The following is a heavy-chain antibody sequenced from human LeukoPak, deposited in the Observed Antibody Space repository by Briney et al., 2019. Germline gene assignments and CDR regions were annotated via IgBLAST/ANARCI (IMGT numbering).Heavy chain of an antibody. Sequence: ASVKVSCKASGYTFTSYDINWVRQAAGQGLEWMGWMNPNSGNTGYAQNFQGRVTMTRNTSISTAYMELSSLRSEDAAVYYCASGGPDYYDSSGTGGYGMDVWGQGTTVTVSS. J-gene: IGHJ6*02. CDR1: GYTFTSYD. V-gene: IGHV1-8*01. CDR2: MNPNSGNT. D-gene: IGHD3-22*01. CDR3: ASGGPDYYDSSGTGGYGMDV.